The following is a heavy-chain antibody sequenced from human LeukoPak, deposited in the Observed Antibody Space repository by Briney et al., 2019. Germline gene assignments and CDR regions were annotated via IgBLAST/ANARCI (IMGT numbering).Heavy chain of an antibody. CDR1: GGSISSSNW. D-gene: IGHD1-26*01. CDR3: ARDGGSYLDAFDI. Sequence: PSETLSLTCAVSGGSISSSNWWSWVRQPPGKGLEWIGEIYHSGSTNYNPSLKSRVTISVDKSKNQFSLKLSSVTAADTAVYYCARDGGSYLDAFDIWGQGTMVTVSS. J-gene: IGHJ3*02. CDR2: IYHSGST. V-gene: IGHV4-4*02.